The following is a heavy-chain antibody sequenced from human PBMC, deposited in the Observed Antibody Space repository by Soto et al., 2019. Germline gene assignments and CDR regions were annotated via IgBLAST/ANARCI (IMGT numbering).Heavy chain of an antibody. J-gene: IGHJ4*02. CDR1: GGSISSYY. Sequence: PSETLSLTCTVSGGSISSYYWTWIRQPPGKGLEWIGYIHYSGSTNYHPSLKSRVTISVDTSKNQFSLKLSSVTAEDTAVYYCARRRYFDRGWDYWGQGTMITVSS. V-gene: IGHV4-59*08. CDR2: IHYSGST. CDR3: ARRRYFDRGWDY. D-gene: IGHD3-9*01.